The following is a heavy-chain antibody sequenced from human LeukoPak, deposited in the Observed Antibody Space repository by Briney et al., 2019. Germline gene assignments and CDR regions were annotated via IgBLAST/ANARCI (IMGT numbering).Heavy chain of an antibody. CDR2: ISYDGSNK. CDR3: AREWLERRFDY. CDR1: GFTFSSYA. V-gene: IGHV3-30-3*01. Sequence: GGSLRLSCAASGFTFSSYAMHWVRQAPGKGLEWVAVISYDGSNKYYADSVKGQFTISRDNSKNTLYLQMNSLRAEDTAVYYCAREWLERRFDYWGQGTLVTVSS. D-gene: IGHD1-1*01. J-gene: IGHJ4*02.